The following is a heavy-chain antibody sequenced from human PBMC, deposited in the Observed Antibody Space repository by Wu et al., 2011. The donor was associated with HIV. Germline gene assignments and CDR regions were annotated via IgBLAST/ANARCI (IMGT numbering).Heavy chain of an antibody. V-gene: IGHV1-2*02. Sequence: EVRKPGASVKVSCKASGYTFSGYYIHWVRQAPGQGLEWMGWTNLTAWHNYAQKFQGRVTMTWDTSISTAYMELSSLTSEDTALYYCVRGDRHRTLDSWGRGTLVSVSS. CDR2: TNLTAWH. J-gene: IGHJ4*02. CDR1: GYTFSGYY. D-gene: IGHD1-14*01. CDR3: VRGDRHRTLDS.